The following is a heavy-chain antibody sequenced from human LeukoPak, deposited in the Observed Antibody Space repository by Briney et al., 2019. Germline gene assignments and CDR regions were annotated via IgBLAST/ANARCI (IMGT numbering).Heavy chain of an antibody. CDR1: GFTFGDYA. V-gene: IGHV3-49*04. J-gene: IGHJ4*02. CDR3: TREGEWELLRFDY. Sequence: QPARSLRLSCTASGFTFGDYAMSWVRQAPGKGLEWVGFIRSKAYGGTTEYAASVKGRFTISRDDSKSIAYLQMNSLKAEDTAVYYCTREGEWELLRFDYWGQGTLVTVSS. CDR2: IRSKAYGGTT. D-gene: IGHD1-26*01.